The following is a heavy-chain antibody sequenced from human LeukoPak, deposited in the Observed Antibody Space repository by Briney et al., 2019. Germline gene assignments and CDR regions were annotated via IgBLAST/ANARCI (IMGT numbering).Heavy chain of an antibody. J-gene: IGHJ4*02. V-gene: IGHV1-2*02. Sequence: GASVKVSCKASGYTFTGYYMHWVRQAPGQGLEWMGWINPNSGGTNYAQKFQGRVTVTRDTSISTAYMELSRLRSDDTAVYYCARDIYSSIGVRYFDYWGQGTLVTVSS. CDR2: INPNSGGT. CDR1: GYTFTGYY. D-gene: IGHD6-13*01. CDR3: ARDIYSSIGVRYFDY.